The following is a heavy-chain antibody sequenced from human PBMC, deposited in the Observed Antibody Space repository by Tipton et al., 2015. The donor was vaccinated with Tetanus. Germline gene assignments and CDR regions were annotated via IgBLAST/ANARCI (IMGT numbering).Heavy chain of an antibody. Sequence: TLSLTCTVSGGSIGRGGYYWSWIRQHPGKGLEWTGDIYFSGSTYYNPSLKSRVTILVDTSKNQFSLKLKSVTAADTAVYYCARDQARGARGWNYFDCWGQGTLVTVSS. V-gene: IGHV4-31*03. D-gene: IGHD1-26*01. CDR2: IYFSGST. CDR3: ARDQARGARGWNYFDC. J-gene: IGHJ4*02. CDR1: GGSIGRGGYY.